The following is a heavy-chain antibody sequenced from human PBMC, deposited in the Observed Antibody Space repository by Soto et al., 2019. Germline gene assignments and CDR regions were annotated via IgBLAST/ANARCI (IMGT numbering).Heavy chain of an antibody. Sequence: ASVKVSCKASGGTFSNYAISWVRQAPGQGLEWMGWISAYNGNTNYAQKLQGRVTMTTDTSTSTAYMELRSLRSDDTAVYYCARDYYDSSGYVAFDIWGQGTMVTVS. CDR1: GGTFSNYA. J-gene: IGHJ3*02. V-gene: IGHV1-18*01. D-gene: IGHD3-22*01. CDR3: ARDYYDSSGYVAFDI. CDR2: ISAYNGNT.